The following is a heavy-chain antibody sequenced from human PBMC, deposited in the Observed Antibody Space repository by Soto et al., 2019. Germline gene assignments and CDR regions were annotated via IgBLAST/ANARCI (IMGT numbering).Heavy chain of an antibody. CDR2: IYHSGST. D-gene: IGHD2-8*01. V-gene: IGHV4-30-2*01. Sequence: PGKGLEWIGYIYHSGSTYYNPSLKSRVTISVDRSKNQFSLKLSSVTAADTAVYYCAGRIVLMAHDAFDIWGQGTMVTGSS. CDR3: AGRIVLMAHDAFDI. J-gene: IGHJ3*02.